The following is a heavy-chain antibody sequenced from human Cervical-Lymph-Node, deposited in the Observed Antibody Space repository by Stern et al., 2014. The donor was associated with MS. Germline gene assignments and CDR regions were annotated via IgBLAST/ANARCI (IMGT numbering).Heavy chain of an antibody. J-gene: IGHJ5*02. Sequence: VQLEESGAEVRKPGSSVNVSCKASGGAFSSSYAVSWGRQAPGQGLGWMGRIVPIVGLANYAQKFQSRVTITADKSTSTVYMHLSSLTSDDTAVYYCTRGIVTNRAAATQHNLFDPWGQGTLVTVTS. CDR3: TRGIVTNRAAATQHNLFDP. D-gene: IGHD2-15*01. CDR2: IVPIVGLA. CDR1: GGAFSSSYA. V-gene: IGHV1-69*09.